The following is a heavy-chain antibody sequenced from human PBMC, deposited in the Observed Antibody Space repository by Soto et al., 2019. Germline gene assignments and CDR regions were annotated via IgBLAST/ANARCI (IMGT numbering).Heavy chain of an antibody. Sequence: GGSLRLSCAASGFTFSSYGMHWVRQAPGKGLEWVAVIWYDGSNKYYADSVKGRFTISRDNSKNTLYLQMNSLRAEDTAVYYCARELYDFWSGYYNPFDYWGQGTLVTVSS. CDR2: IWYDGSNK. CDR1: GFTFSSYG. D-gene: IGHD3-3*01. V-gene: IGHV3-33*01. CDR3: ARELYDFWSGYYNPFDY. J-gene: IGHJ4*02.